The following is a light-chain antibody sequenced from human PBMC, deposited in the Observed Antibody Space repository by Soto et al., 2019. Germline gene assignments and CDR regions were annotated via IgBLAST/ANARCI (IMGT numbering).Light chain of an antibody. J-gene: IGLJ1*01. CDR1: SSDVGGYNY. V-gene: IGLV2-14*01. CDR3: ISYTGKSASYV. CDR2: EVT. Sequence: QSVLAQPASVSGSPGQSITISCTGTSSDVGGYNYVAWYQQHPGKAPKLIIYEVTNRTPGVSYRFSATKSGNTASLTISGLQSEDEADYYCISYTGKSASYVFGTGTKVTVL.